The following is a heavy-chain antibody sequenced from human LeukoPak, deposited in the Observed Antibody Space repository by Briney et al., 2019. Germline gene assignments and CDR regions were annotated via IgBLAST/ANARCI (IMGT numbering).Heavy chain of an antibody. D-gene: IGHD1-26*01. J-gene: IGHJ4*02. CDR3: AGAPAGSLKWESPLDY. V-gene: IGHV4-61*02. Sequence: SETLSLTCTVSGGSISSSNYYWSWVRQPAGKGLEWIGRIYASGSTNYNPSLKSRVPISLDTSKNQFSLKLTSVTAADTAVYYCAGAPAGSLKWESPLDYWGQGTLVTVSS. CDR1: GGSISSSNYY. CDR2: IYASGST.